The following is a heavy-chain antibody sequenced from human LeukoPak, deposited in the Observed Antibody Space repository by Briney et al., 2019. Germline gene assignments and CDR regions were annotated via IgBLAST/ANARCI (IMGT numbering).Heavy chain of an antibody. Sequence: GGSLRLSCAASGFTFSSSAMSWVRQAPEKGLEWVYTVTNSGGATYYADSVKGRFTISRDNSKNTLSLQMNSLRAEDTAVYYCAKHDYGDFTPSPFPIWGQGTLVTVSS. V-gene: IGHV3-23*01. D-gene: IGHD4-17*01. J-gene: IGHJ4*02. CDR2: VTNSGGAT. CDR3: AKHDYGDFTPSPFPI. CDR1: GFTFSSSA.